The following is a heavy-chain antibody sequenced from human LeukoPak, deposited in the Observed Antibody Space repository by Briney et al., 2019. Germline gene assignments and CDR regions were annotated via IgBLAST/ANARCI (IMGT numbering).Heavy chain of an antibody. CDR2: FDPDHGEI. J-gene: IGHJ5*02. Sequence: ASVNVSCKVSRYNLTDLSMHWVRQALGKGLEWMGGFDPDHGEIVYAQMFQGRVTMTEDTSTDTTYMELSSLRSDDTAVYYCATLPGYGSGQTWGQGTLVTVSS. D-gene: IGHD5-18*01. V-gene: IGHV1-24*01. CDR3: ATLPGYGSGQT. CDR1: RYNLTDLS.